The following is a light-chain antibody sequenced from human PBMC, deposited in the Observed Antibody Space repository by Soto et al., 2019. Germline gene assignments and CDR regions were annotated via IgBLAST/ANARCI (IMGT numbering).Light chain of an antibody. CDR1: SSNIGSNT. Sequence: QAVVTQPPSASGTPGQRVTISCSGSSSNIGSNTVNWYQQLPGVAPKLFIYRNNQRPSGVPDRLSGSKSGTSASLAISGLQSEDEADYYCATWDDSLNGYVFGSGTKLTVL. J-gene: IGLJ1*01. CDR2: RNN. CDR3: ATWDDSLNGYV. V-gene: IGLV1-44*01.